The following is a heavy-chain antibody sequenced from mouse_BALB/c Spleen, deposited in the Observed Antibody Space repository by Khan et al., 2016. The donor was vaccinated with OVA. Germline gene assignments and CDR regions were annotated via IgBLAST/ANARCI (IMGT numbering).Heavy chain of an antibody. Sequence: QLKESGPGLAAPSQSLSITCTISGFSLTNYGVHWVRQPPGKGLEWLVVIWSDGSTNYNSVLKSRLTVTKDNSQSQVFLKMNSLQTDDTAIYFCARQPYYHYNIMDYWGQGTSVTVSS. CDR2: IWSDGST. D-gene: IGHD2-10*01. J-gene: IGHJ4*01. CDR3: ARQPYYHYNIMDY. V-gene: IGHV2-6-1*01. CDR1: GFSLTNYG.